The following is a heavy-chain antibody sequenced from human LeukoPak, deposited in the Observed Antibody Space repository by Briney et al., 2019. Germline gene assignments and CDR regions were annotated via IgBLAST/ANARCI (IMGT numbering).Heavy chain of an antibody. V-gene: IGHV3-23*01. CDR3: AKDPFTAAHRISSNWFDP. Sequence: GGSLRLSCAASGFTFSSYAMSWVRQAPGKGLEWVSAISGSGGSTYYADSVKGRFTISRDNSKNTLYLQMNSLRAEDTAVYYCAKDPFTAAHRISSNWFDPWGQGTLVTVSS. CDR2: ISGSGGST. CDR1: GFTFSSYA. D-gene: IGHD2-2*01. J-gene: IGHJ5*02.